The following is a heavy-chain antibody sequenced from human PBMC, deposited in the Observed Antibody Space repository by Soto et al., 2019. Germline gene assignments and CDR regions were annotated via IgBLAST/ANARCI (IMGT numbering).Heavy chain of an antibody. CDR2: IFSNDEK. D-gene: IGHD3-10*01. CDR1: GFSLSNARMG. J-gene: IGHJ5*02. Sequence: QVTLKESGPVLVKPTETLTLTCTVSGFSLSNARMGVSWIRQPPGKALECLAHIFSNDEKSYSTSLKSRLTISKDTSKRQVVLTMTNMDPVDTATYYCARIVVWFGELLGDNWFDPWGQGTLVTVSS. V-gene: IGHV2-26*01. CDR3: ARIVVWFGELLGDNWFDP.